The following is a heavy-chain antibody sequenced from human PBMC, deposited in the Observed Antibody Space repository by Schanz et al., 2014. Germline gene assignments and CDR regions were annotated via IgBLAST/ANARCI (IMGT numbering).Heavy chain of an antibody. CDR1: GYTFSSYG. D-gene: IGHD3-22*01. Sequence: QVQLVQSGAEVKKPGASVKVSCKTSGYTFSSYGITWVRQAPGQGLEWMGKIIPVLNIATYAQKFQGRVTFTADKSTSTAYMELSSLRSEDTAMYYCARDYYDSSGYYYCDYWGQGTLVTVSS. J-gene: IGHJ4*02. CDR2: IIPVLNIA. CDR3: ARDYYDSSGYYYCDY. V-gene: IGHV1-69*04.